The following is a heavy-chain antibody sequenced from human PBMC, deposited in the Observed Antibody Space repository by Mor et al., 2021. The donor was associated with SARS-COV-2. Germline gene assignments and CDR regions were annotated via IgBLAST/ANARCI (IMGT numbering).Heavy chain of an antibody. CDR3: ARAPDFDY. CDR2: ISSSSSYI. J-gene: IGHJ4*02. Sequence: RQAPGKGLEWVSSISSSSSYIYYADSVKGRFTISRDNAKNSLYLQMNSLRAEDTAVYYCARAPDFDYWGQGTLVTVSS. V-gene: IGHV3-21*01.